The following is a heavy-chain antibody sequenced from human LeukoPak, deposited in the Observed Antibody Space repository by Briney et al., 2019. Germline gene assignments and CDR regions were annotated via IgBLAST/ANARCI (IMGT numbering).Heavy chain of an antibody. CDR3: ARHWLLWLGDSPPGDAFDI. V-gene: IGHV4-59*08. CDR1: GGSISSYY. CDR2: IYYSGST. Sequence: SETLSLTCTVSGGSISSYYWSWIRQPPGKGLEWIGYIYYSGSTNYNPSLKSRVTISVDTSKNQFSLKLSSVTAADTAVYYCARHWLLWLGDSPPGDAFDIWGQGTMVTVSS. D-gene: IGHD3-10*01. J-gene: IGHJ3*02.